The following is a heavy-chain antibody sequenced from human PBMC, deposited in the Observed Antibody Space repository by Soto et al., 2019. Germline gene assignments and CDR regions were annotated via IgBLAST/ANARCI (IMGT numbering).Heavy chain of an antibody. D-gene: IGHD3-22*01. J-gene: IGHJ4*02. CDR1: GFTFSSYA. CDR2: ISGSGGST. Sequence: VGSLRLSCAASGFTFSSYAMSWVRQAPGKGLEWVSAISGSGGSTYYADSVKGRFTISRDNSKNTLYLQMNSLRAEDTAVYYCAKVWTYYYDSSGSLSDYWGQGTLVTVSS. CDR3: AKVWTYYYDSSGSLSDY. V-gene: IGHV3-23*01.